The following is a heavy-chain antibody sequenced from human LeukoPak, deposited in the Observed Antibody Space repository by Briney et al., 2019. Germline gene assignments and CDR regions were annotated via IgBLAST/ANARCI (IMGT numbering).Heavy chain of an antibody. CDR3: AREDVDGYLPDGY. CDR2: INSDGSST. CDR1: GLTFSSYW. V-gene: IGHV3-74*01. Sequence: GGSLRLSCAASGLTFSSYWMHWVRQAPGKGLVWVSRINSDGSSTSYADSVKGRFTISRDNAKNTLYLQMNSLRAEDTAVYYCAREDVDGYLPDGYWGQGTLVTVSS. J-gene: IGHJ4*02. D-gene: IGHD5-24*01.